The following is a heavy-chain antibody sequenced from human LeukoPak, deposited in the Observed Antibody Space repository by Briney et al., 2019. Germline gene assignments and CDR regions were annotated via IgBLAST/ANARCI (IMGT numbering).Heavy chain of an antibody. CDR1: GFAFSSYS. D-gene: IGHD3-22*01. CDR3: ARDYYDSSGHYYVDS. V-gene: IGHV3-48*02. J-gene: IGHJ4*02. Sequence: GGSLRLSCAASGFAFSSYSMNWVRQAPGKGLEWVSYISSSSSPTYYADSVKGRFTISRDNAKNSLYQQMNSLRDEDTAVYYCARDYYDSSGHYYVDSWGQGTLVTVSS. CDR2: ISSSSSPT.